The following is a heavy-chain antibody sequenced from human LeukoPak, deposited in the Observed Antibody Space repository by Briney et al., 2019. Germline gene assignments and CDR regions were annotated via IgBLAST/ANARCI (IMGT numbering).Heavy chain of an antibody. CDR3: ATTTYRSGNIPDF. Sequence: ASVKVSCKASGYTFTTYDINWVRQAAGQGLEWMGYMNPNTGRTGYAQDFEGRDTMTRNTSINTAYMEVSSLRSDDTAVYYCATTTYRSGNIPDFWGQGTLVTVTS. D-gene: IGHD3-10*01. J-gene: IGHJ4*02. CDR1: GYTFTTYD. CDR2: MNPNTGRT. V-gene: IGHV1-8*01.